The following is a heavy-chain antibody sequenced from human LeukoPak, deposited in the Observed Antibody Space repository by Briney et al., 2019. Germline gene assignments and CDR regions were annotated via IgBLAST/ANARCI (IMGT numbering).Heavy chain of an antibody. CDR1: GGSISSSSYY. CDR2: IYYSGSS. J-gene: IGHJ6*03. CDR3: ARELQWNYPLYYYYYMDV. V-gene: IGHV4-39*07. D-gene: IGHD1-7*01. Sequence: MSSETLSLTCTVSGGSISSSSYYWGWIRQPPGKGLEWIGSIYYSGSSYYNPSLKSRVTISVDTSKNQFSLKLSSVTAADTAVYYCARELQWNYPLYYYYYMDVWGKGTTVTVSS.